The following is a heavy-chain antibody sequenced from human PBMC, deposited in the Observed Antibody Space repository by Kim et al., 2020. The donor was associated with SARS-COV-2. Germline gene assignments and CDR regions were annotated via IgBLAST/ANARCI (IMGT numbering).Heavy chain of an antibody. Sequence: GGSLRLSCAASGFTFSSYAMHWVHQAPGKGLEWVAVISYDGSNKYYADSVKGRFTISRDNSKNTLYLQMNSLRAEDTAVYYCASGDSDNSYGTNWFDPWGQGTLVTVSS. CDR2: ISYDGSNK. CDR3: ASGDSDNSYGTNWFDP. CDR1: GFTFSSYA. V-gene: IGHV3-30*04. J-gene: IGHJ5*02. D-gene: IGHD5-18*01.